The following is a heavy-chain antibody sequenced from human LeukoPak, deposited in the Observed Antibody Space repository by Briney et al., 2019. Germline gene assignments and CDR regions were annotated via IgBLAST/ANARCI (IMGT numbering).Heavy chain of an antibody. CDR3: VKDFGRVRGTPDS. J-gene: IGHJ4*02. D-gene: IGHD3-16*01. Sequence: GALRLSCSASGFVFSIYTMYWVRQAPGKGPEYVSTISGSGNGGSIYYADSVKGRFTISRDDSKSILYLQMNGLRSEDTAVYYCVKDFGRVRGTPDSWGQGTLVTVSS. V-gene: IGHV3-64D*06. CDR2: ISGSGNGGSI. CDR1: GFVFSIYT.